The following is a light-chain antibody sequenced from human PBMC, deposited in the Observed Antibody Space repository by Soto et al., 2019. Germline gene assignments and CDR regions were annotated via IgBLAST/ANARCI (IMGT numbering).Light chain of an antibody. V-gene: IGKV1-13*02. J-gene: IGKJ4*01. CDR3: QQFQADPLT. CDR1: QDISTS. CDR2: DAS. Sequence: QLTQSPSSLSASVGDRVTIPCRASQDISTSLAWYQQKPGKPPKLLIYDASTLESGVPSRFSGRGSWTDFTLTISSLQPEDFATYFCQQFQADPLTFGGGTRVDI.